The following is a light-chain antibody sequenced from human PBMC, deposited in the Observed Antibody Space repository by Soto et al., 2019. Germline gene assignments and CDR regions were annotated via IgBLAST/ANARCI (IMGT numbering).Light chain of an antibody. J-gene: IGLJ2*01. CDR3: SSYTSSSTV. CDR2: DVS. V-gene: IGLV2-14*01. CDR1: SSDVGGYNY. Sequence: QSVLTQPASVSGSPGQSITISCTGTSSDVGGYNYVSWYQQLPGKAPKLMIYDVSNRPSGVSNRFSGSKSGNTASLTISGLQAEDEADYYCSSYTSSSTVFGGGTNFTVL.